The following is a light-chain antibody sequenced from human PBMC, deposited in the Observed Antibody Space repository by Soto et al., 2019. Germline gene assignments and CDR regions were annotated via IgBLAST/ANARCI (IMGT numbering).Light chain of an antibody. Sequence: DMQMTQCPSTLSGSVGDRVTITCRASQTISSWLAWYQQKPGKAPKLLIYKASTLKSGVPSRFSGSGPGTEFTLTISSLQPDDFETYYCQHYNSYSEAFGQGTTVDIK. J-gene: IGKJ1*01. CDR1: QTISSW. CDR2: KAS. V-gene: IGKV1-5*03. CDR3: QHYNSYSEA.